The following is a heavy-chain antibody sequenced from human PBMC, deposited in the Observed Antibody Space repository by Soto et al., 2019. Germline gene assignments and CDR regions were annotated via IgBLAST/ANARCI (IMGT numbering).Heavy chain of an antibody. CDR1: GFTFSSYA. CDR3: ATVIGYDSSGLFDY. D-gene: IGHD3-22*01. Sequence: SGGSLRLSCAASGFTFSSYAMSWVRQAPGKGLDWVSAISGSGGSTYYADSVKGRFTISRDNSKNTLYLQMNSLRAEDTAVYYCATVIGYDSSGLFDYWGQGTLVTVSS. CDR2: ISGSGGST. V-gene: IGHV3-23*01. J-gene: IGHJ4*02.